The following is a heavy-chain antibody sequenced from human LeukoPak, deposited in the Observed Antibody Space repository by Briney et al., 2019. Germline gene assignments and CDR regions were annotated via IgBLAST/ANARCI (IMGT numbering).Heavy chain of an antibody. CDR2: IYTSGST. J-gene: IGHJ6*03. CDR1: GGSISSYY. D-gene: IGHD3-3*01. V-gene: IGHV4-4*07. CDR3: ARDRNDFWSGYYMDV. Sequence: NSSETLSLTCTVSGGSISSYYRSWIRQPAGKGLEWIGRIYTSGSTNYNPSLKSRVTMSVDTSKNQFSLKLSSVTAADTAVYYCARDRNDFWSGYYMDVWGKGTTVTVSS.